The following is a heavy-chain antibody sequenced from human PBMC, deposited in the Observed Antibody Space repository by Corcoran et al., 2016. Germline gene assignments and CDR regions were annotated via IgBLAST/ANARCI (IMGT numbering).Heavy chain of an antibody. V-gene: IGHV4-39*07. Sequence: QLQLQESGPGLVKPSETLSLTCTVSGGSISSSSYYWGWIRQPPGKGLEWIGSIYYSGSTYYNPSLKSRVTISVDTSKNQFSLKLSSVTAADTAVYYCARGVVPPWFDPSGQGTLVTVSS. D-gene: IGHD3-3*01. CDR3: ARGVVPPWFDP. J-gene: IGHJ5*02. CDR1: GGSISSSSYY. CDR2: IYYSGST.